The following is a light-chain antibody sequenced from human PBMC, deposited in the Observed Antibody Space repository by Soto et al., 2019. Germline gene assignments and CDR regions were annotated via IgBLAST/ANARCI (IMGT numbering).Light chain of an antibody. CDR1: QSIAIY. CDR3: QQRSSWPLT. V-gene: IGKV3-11*01. CDR2: DTS. Sequence: EIVLTQSPATLSLSPGERATLSCRASQSIAIYLAWYQQKPGQAPRLLIYDTSNRAPGIPARFSSSGSGTVFTLTISSLEPEDFAVYYCQQRSSWPLTFGGGTKVETK. J-gene: IGKJ4*01.